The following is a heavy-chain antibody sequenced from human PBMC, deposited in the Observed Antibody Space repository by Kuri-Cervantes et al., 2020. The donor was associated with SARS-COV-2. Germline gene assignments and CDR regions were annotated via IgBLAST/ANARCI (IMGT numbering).Heavy chain of an antibody. Sequence: SETLSLTCTVSGGSISSYYWSWIRQPAGKGLEWIGRIYTSGSTNYNPSLKSRVTMSVDTAKNQFSLKLSSVTAADTDVYYCARARVYSCSSYYYYYGMDVWGQGTMVTVSS. V-gene: IGHV4-4*07. CDR2: IYTSGST. D-gene: IGHD6-6*01. J-gene: IGHJ6*02. CDR3: ARARVYSCSSYYYYYGMDV. CDR1: GGSISSYY.